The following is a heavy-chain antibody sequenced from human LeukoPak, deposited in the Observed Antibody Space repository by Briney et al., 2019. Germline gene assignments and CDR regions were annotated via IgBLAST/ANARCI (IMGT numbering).Heavy chain of an antibody. J-gene: IGHJ4*02. V-gene: IGHV4-4*09. Sequence: SETLSLTCTVSGGSISFYYWSWIRQPPGKGLEWIGYIHASGITDYSSSLKSRVTISVDTSKNQFSLKLTSVTAADTAVYYCARGRAGVQPFDYWGQGTLVTVSS. CDR2: IHASGIT. CDR1: GGSISFYY. CDR3: ARGRAGVQPFDY. D-gene: IGHD1-1*01.